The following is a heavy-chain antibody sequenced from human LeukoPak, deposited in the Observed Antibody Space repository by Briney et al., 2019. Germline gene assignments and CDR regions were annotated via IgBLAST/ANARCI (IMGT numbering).Heavy chain of an antibody. Sequence: GGSLRLSCAVSGFSFSSYWMHWVRQAPGEGLVWVSRVGGDESDTYYADSVKGRFTISRDNAQNMVYLQMNSLRAEDTAVYYCARGGFLHTFDYWGRGTLVTVSS. CDR2: VGGDESDT. D-gene: IGHD2/OR15-2a*01. J-gene: IGHJ4*02. CDR1: GFSFSSYW. V-gene: IGHV3-74*01. CDR3: ARGGFLHTFDY.